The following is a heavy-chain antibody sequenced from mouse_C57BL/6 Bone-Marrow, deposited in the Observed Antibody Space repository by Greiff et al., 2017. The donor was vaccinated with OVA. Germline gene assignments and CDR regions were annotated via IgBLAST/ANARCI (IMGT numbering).Heavy chain of an antibody. Sequence: EVKLMESGPGLVKPSQSLSLTCSVTGYSITSGYYWNWIRQFPGNKLEWMGYISYDGSNNYNPSLKNRISITRDTSKNQFFLKLNSVTTEDTATYYCARDDGNYWYVDVWGTGTTVTVSS. CDR3: ARDDGNYWYVDV. J-gene: IGHJ1*03. D-gene: IGHD2-1*01. V-gene: IGHV3-6*01. CDR1: GYSITSGYY. CDR2: ISYDGSN.